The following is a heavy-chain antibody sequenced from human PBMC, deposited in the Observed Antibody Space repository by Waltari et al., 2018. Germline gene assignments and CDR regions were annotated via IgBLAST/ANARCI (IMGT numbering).Heavy chain of an antibody. V-gene: IGHV3-23*03. D-gene: IGHD1-26*01. J-gene: IGHJ3*02. Sequence: EVQLLESGGGLVQPGGSLRLSCAASGFTFSSYAMRWVRQAPGKGLEWVSVIYSGGSTYYADSVKGRFTISRDNSKNTLYLQMNSLRAEDTAVYYCAKHISGSQGGAFDIWGQGTMVTVSS. CDR1: GFTFSSYA. CDR2: IYSGGST. CDR3: AKHISGSQGGAFDI.